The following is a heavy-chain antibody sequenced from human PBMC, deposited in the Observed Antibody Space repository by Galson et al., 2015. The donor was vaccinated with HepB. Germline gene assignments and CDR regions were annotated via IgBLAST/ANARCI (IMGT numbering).Heavy chain of an antibody. J-gene: IGHJ6*03. D-gene: IGHD1-26*01. CDR3: ARTIVGATIWDYYYMDV. Sequence: PALVKPPQTLTLTCTFSGFSLSTSGMCVSWIRQPPGKALEWLARIDWDDDKYYSTSLKTRLTISKDTSKNQVVLTMTNMDPVDTATYYCARTIVGATIWDYYYMDVWGKGTTVTVSS. V-gene: IGHV2-70*11. CDR2: IDWDDDK. CDR1: GFSLSTSGMC.